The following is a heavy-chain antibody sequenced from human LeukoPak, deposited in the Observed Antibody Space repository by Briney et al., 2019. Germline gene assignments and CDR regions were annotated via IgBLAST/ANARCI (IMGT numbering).Heavy chain of an antibody. V-gene: IGHV3-23*01. CDR3: AKGGYFAFET. J-gene: IGHJ3*02. D-gene: IGHD2-2*03. CDR1: GFTFSTYD. CDR2: INRSGRT. Sequence: GGSLRHSCAASGFTFSTYDMQSVRQAPGKGLEWVSGINRSGRTYYTDSVKGRFTISRDNSKNTLYLQMNSLRAEDTAVYYCAKGGYFAFETWGQGTMVAVSS.